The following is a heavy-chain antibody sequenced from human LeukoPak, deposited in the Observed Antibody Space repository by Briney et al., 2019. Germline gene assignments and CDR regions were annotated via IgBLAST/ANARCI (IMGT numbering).Heavy chain of an antibody. J-gene: IGHJ4*02. CDR2: IPYSGRT. CDR3: ARYLCSGGTCYGFDY. V-gene: IGHV4-59*01. Sequence: KPSETLSLTCTVSGGSISGYYWSWIRQPPGKGLEWVGFIPYSGRTSCNPSLKSRVTISVDTSKNEFSLKLTSVTVADTAVYYCARYLCSGGTCYGFDYWGQGTPVTVSS. CDR1: GGSISGYY. D-gene: IGHD2-15*01.